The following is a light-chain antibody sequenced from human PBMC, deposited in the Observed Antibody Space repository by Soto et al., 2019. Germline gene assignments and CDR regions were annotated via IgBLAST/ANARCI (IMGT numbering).Light chain of an antibody. CDR1: QTVYNW. Sequence: DIQMTQSPSTLSASVGDRVTITCRASQTVYNWLAWYQQKPGKAPKLLIFDVSSLDSGVPSRFSGSGSGTEFTLTIRSLQHDDFATYYCQHYKTFSGAFGQGTKVEIK. CDR3: QHYKTFSGA. CDR2: DVS. J-gene: IGKJ1*01. V-gene: IGKV1-5*01.